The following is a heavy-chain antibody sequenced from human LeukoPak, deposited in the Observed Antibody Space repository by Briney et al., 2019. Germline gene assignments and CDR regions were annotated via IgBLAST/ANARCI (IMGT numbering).Heavy chain of an antibody. CDR3: ARYYYYGSRNYFDY. V-gene: IGHV3-21*01. J-gene: IGHJ4*02. CDR1: GFTFDDYS. CDR2: ISSSSDHI. Sequence: GGSLRLSCAASGFTFDDYSMHWVRQAPGKGLEWVSSISSSSDHIYYADSVKGRFTVSRDNAKSSLYLQMHSLRAEDTAVYYCARYYYYGSRNYFDYWGQGTLVTVSS. D-gene: IGHD3-10*01.